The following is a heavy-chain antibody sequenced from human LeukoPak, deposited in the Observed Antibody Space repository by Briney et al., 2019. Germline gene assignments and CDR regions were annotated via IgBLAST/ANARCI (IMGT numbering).Heavy chain of an antibody. V-gene: IGHV1-18*01. J-gene: IGHJ6*02. D-gene: IGHD4-17*01. CDR3: ARDARTTVTTGLLDPDLYYGMGV. Sequence: ASVKVSCKASGYTFTSYGISWVRQAPGQGLEWMGWISAYNGNTNYAQKLQGRVTMTTDTSTSTAYMELRSLRSDDTAVYYCARDARTTVTTGLLDPDLYYGMGVWGQGTTVTVSS. CDR2: ISAYNGNT. CDR1: GYTFTSYG.